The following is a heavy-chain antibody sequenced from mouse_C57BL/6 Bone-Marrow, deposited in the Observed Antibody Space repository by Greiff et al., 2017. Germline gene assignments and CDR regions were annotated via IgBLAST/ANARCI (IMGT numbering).Heavy chain of an antibody. CDR1: GYTFTSYW. V-gene: IGHV1-69*01. Sequence: QVQLQQPGAELVMPGASVKLSCKASGYTFTSYWMHWVKQRPGQGLEWIGEIDPSDSYTNYNQKFKGKSTLTVDKSSSTAYMQLSSLTSEYSAVYYCARMGRVAYWGQGTLVTVSA. CDR2: IDPSDSYT. J-gene: IGHJ3*01. D-gene: IGHD4-1*01. CDR3: ARMGRVAY.